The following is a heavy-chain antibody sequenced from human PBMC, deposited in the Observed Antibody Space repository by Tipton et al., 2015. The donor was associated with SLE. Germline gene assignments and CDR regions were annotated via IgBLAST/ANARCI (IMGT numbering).Heavy chain of an antibody. Sequence: SLRLSCATSGFSFDDYALNWVRQAPGKGLEWVAGINWNSGTKVYADSVKGRFSISRDNAKKSLYLQMNSVRAEDTALYYCTKDNSDPRRFDCSVRYVWEPGTPVT. V-gene: IGHV3-9*01. CDR1: GFSFDDYA. CDR3: TKDNSDPRRFDCSVRYV. J-gene: IGHJ6*01. CDR2: INWNSGTK. D-gene: IGHD2-21*01.